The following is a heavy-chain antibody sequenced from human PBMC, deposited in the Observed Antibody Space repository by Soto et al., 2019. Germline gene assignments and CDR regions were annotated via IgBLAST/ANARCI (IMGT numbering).Heavy chain of an antibody. Sequence: QVQLVQSGAEVKKPGSSVKVSCKASGGTFSSYAISWVRQAPGQGLEWMGGIIPIFGTANYVQKFQGRVTITADESTSTAYMELSSLNSEDTALYYCAIALYGDYVMNWFDPCGQGPLVTVSS. CDR1: GGTFSSYA. CDR2: IIPIFGTA. CDR3: AIALYGDYVMNWFDP. V-gene: IGHV1-69*01. J-gene: IGHJ5*02. D-gene: IGHD4-17*01.